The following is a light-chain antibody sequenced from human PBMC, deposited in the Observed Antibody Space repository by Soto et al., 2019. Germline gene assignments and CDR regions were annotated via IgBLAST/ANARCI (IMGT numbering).Light chain of an antibody. CDR2: AAS. CDR3: QQYYNYPRAWT. J-gene: IGKJ1*01. Sequence: IRMTQSPSSLSASTGDRVTITCRASQGISTYLAWYQQKPGKAPKLLIYAASTLQSGVPSRFSGSGSGTDSTLTISCLQSEDFATYYCQQYYNYPRAWTFGQGTKVEI. V-gene: IGKV1-8*01. CDR1: QGISTY.